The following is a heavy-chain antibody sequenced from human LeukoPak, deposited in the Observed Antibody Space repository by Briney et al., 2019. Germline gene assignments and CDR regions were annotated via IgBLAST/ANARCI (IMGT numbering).Heavy chain of an antibody. CDR3: AKENGGWYFDYYYYMDV. CDR1: GFTFSSYG. J-gene: IGHJ6*03. D-gene: IGHD6-19*01. Sequence: PGGSLRLSCAASGFTFSSYGMHWVGQAPGKGLDWVAFIRYDGSNKYYADSVKGRFTISRDNSKNTLYLQMNSLRAEDTAVYYCAKENGGWYFDYYYYMDVWGKGTTVTISS. V-gene: IGHV3-30*02. CDR2: IRYDGSNK.